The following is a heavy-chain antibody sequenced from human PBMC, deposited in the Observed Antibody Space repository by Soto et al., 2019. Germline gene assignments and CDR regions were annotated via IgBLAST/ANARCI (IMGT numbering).Heavy chain of an antibody. D-gene: IGHD2-8*01. Sequence: EVRLLESGGGFVQPGGSLMLSCVASVFTFSLSSMMWVRQAPVKGPEWLSDIPPGDTSRHFADFVKGRFTVSRDNAKNSRFLQMNSLTDEGTSVYNCARDHKWAFDYWGQGTLVTVSS. V-gene: IGHV3-48*02. J-gene: IGHJ4*02. CDR2: IPPGDTSR. CDR1: VFTFSLSS. CDR3: ARDHKWAFDY.